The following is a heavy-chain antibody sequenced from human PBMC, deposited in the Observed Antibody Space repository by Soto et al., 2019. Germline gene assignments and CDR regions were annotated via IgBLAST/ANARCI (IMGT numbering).Heavy chain of an antibody. CDR1: GYTFTSYY. CDR2: INPSGGST. J-gene: IGHJ4*02. Sequence: QVQLVQSGAEVKKPGASVKVSCKASGYTFTSYYMHWVRQAPGQGLEWMGIINPSGGSTSYAQKYEGRVTMTRDTSTSTVYMELSSLRSEDTAVYYCARDHLHSGVAGYWGQGTLVTVSS. CDR3: ARDHLHSGVAGY. D-gene: IGHD6-19*01. V-gene: IGHV1-46*01.